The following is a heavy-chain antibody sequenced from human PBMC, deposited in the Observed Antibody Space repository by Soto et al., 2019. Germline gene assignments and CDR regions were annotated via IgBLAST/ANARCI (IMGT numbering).Heavy chain of an antibody. V-gene: IGHV4-39*01. Sequence: LSLTCTVSGGSISSSSYYWGWIRQPPGKGLEWIGSIYYSGSTHYNPSLKSRVTISVDTSKNQFSLKLSSVTAADTAVYYCLSRGFFYYYYGMDVWGQGTTVTV. CDR2: IYYSGST. CDR3: LSRGFFYYYYGMDV. J-gene: IGHJ6*02. CDR1: GGSISSSSYY. D-gene: IGHD3-10*01.